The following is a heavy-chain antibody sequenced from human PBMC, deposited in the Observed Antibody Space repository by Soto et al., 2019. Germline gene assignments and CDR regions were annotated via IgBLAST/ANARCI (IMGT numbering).Heavy chain of an antibody. CDR2: IYHSGTT. J-gene: IGHJ4*02. CDR1: GGSISSSNW. D-gene: IGHD1-1*01. Sequence: SETLSLTCVVSGGSISSSNWWSWVRQPPGKGLEWIGEIYHSGTTNYNPSLKSRVIISVDKPKNQFSLKLSSVIAADTAVYYCAKSETTRFDYWGQGTLVTVS. V-gene: IGHV4-4*02. CDR3: AKSETTRFDY.